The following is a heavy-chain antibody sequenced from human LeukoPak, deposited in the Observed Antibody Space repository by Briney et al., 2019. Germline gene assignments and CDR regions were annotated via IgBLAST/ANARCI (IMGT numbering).Heavy chain of an antibody. J-gene: IGHJ4*02. CDR1: GFTFSGYS. CDR2: ISSSSSYI. CDR3: ARDPLNYYGSGSAVDY. V-gene: IGHV3-21*01. Sequence: GGSLRLSCAASGFTFSGYSMNWVRQAPGKGLEWVSSISSSSSYIYYADSVKGRFTISRDNAKNSLYLQMNSLRAEDTAVYYCARDPLNYYGSGSAVDYWGQGTLVTVSS. D-gene: IGHD3-10*01.